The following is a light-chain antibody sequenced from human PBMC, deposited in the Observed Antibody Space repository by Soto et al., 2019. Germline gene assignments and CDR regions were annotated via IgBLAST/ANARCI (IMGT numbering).Light chain of an antibody. CDR1: QSVSSY. CDR3: QQRSNWPPIT. CDR2: DAS. V-gene: IGKV3-11*01. J-gene: IGKJ4*01. Sequence: EIVLTQSPATLSLSPGERATLSCRASQSVSSYLAWYQQKPGQAPRLLIYDASNRATGIPARFSGSGSGTDFTLTISSLEPEDFAVYYFQQRSNWPPITFGGGTKVDI.